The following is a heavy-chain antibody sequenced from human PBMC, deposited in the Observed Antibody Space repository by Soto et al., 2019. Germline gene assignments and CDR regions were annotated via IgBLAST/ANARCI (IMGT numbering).Heavy chain of an antibody. V-gene: IGHV4-59*01. J-gene: IGHJ6*03. Sequence: NPSETLSLTCTVSGGSISSYYWSWIRQPPGKGLEWIGYIYYSGSTNYNPSLKSRVTISVDTSKNQFSLKLSSVTAADTAVYYCARGDQNVDYYYYYRDVGGKGATVTVPS. CDR1: GGSISSYY. CDR2: IYYSGST. CDR3: ARGDQNVDYYYYYRDV.